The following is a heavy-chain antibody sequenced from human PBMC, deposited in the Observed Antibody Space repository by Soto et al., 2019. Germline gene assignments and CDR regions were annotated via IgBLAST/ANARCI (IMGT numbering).Heavy chain of an antibody. D-gene: IGHD4-17*01. CDR1: GFTLSSYA. CDR3: ARGQRALITYGPFDP. CDR2: FSGTGGYT. Sequence: GGSLRLSCAASGFTLSSYAMSWVRQAPGKGLEWVSTFSGTGGYTYYADSVKGRFTISRDDSKNTLFLHMNSLRAADTAVYYCARGQRALITYGPFDPWGQGALVTVSS. V-gene: IGHV3-23*01. J-gene: IGHJ5*02.